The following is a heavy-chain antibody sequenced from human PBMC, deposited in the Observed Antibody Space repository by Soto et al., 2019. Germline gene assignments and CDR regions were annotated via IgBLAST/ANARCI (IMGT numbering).Heavy chain of an antibody. CDR1: GFTFSSYW. CDR2: IKQDGSEK. Sequence: EVQLVESGGGLVQPGGSLRLSCAASGFTFSSYWMSWVRQAPGKGLEWVANIKQDGSEKYYVDSVKGRFTISRDNAKNSLYLQMNSLRAEDTAVYYCARDSYCSGGSCYSGVWDAFDIWGQGTMVTVSS. V-gene: IGHV3-7*01. J-gene: IGHJ3*02. D-gene: IGHD2-15*01. CDR3: ARDSYCSGGSCYSGVWDAFDI.